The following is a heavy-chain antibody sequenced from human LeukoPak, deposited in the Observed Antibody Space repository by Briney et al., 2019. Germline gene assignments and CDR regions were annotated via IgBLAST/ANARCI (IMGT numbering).Heavy chain of an antibody. CDR2: INPNSGGT. D-gene: IGHD3-3*01. J-gene: IGHJ4*02. CDR1: GYTFTGYY. CDR3: ARDPYDFWSGYYVASDY. Sequence: GASVKVSCKASGYTFTGYYMHWVRQAPGQGLEWMGWINPNSGGTNYAQKFQGRVTMTRDTSISTAYMELSRLRSDDTAVYYCARDPYDFWSGYYVASDYWGQGTLVTVSS. V-gene: IGHV1-2*02.